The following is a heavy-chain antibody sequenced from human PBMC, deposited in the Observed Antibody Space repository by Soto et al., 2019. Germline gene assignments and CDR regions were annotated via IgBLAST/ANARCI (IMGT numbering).Heavy chain of an antibody. CDR2: IIPIFGTA. J-gene: IGHJ6*02. Sequence: GASVKVSCKASGGTFSSYAISWVRQAPGQGLEWMGGIIPIFGTANYAQKFQGRVTMTRNTSISTAYMELSSLRSEDTAVYYCARGGDTAMGYYYYYGMDVWGQGTTVTVSS. V-gene: IGHV1-69*05. CDR1: GGTFSSYA. D-gene: IGHD5-18*01. CDR3: ARGGDTAMGYYYYYGMDV.